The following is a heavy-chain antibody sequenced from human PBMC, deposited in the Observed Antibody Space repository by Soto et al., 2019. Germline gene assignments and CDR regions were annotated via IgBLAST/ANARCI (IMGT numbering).Heavy chain of an antibody. D-gene: IGHD2-15*01. CDR3: ARDGGLLTASWHYDL. V-gene: IGHV1-46*01. Sequence: QVQLVQSGADVKKPGTSVKVSCKAAGYSFTNYCMYWVRQAPGQGLEWMGMINPRTGSTRYAQKFQDRGTLTRDTAPTTVYMELSTLISDDTAVYYYARDGGLLTASWHYDLWGPGTLVTVSS. CDR2: INPRTGST. J-gene: IGHJ2*01. CDR1: GYSFTNYC.